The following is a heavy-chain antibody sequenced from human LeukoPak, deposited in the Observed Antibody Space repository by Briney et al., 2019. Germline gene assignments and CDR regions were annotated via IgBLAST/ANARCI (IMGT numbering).Heavy chain of an antibody. Sequence: GGSLRLSCAASGFTFSSYAMSWVRQAPGKGLFWVSGISASGSGTYYVDSVKGRFTISRDNSKNTLYLQMNSLRAEDTAVYYCAKDAAGPEYWGQGTLVTVSS. J-gene: IGHJ4*02. D-gene: IGHD6-13*01. CDR2: ISASGSGT. CDR3: AKDAAGPEY. V-gene: IGHV3-23*01. CDR1: GFTFSSYA.